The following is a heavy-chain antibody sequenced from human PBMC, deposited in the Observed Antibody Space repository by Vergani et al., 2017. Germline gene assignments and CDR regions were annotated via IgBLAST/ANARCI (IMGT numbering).Heavy chain of an antibody. CDR2: INHSGST. D-gene: IGHD5-12*01. V-gene: IGHV4-34*01. CDR1: GGSFSGYY. CDR3: ARGSGYGSVYFDY. J-gene: IGHJ4*02. Sequence: QVQLQQWGAGLLKPSETLSLTCAVYGGSFSGYYWSWIRQPPGKGLEWIGEINHSGSTNYNPSLKSRVTISIDTSKNQFSLKLGSVTAADTAVYYCARGSGYGSVYFDYWGQGTLVTVSS.